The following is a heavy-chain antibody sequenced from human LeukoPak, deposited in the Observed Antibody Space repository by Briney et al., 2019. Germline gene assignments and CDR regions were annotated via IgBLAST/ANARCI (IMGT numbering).Heavy chain of an antibody. J-gene: IGHJ4*02. V-gene: IGHV3-21*04. CDR3: AIRSVYSSSSHFDY. D-gene: IGHD6-6*01. CDR2: ISSSSSYI. CDR1: GFTFSSYS. Sequence: GGSLRLSCATSGFTFSSYSFNWVRQAPGMGLEWVSSISSSSSYIYYADSVKGRFTISRDNSKNTLYLQMNSLRAEDTAVYYCAIRSVYSSSSHFDYWGQGTLVTVSS.